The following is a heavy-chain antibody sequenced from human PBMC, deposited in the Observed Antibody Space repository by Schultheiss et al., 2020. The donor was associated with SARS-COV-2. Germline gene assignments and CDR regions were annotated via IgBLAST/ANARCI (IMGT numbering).Heavy chain of an antibody. CDR2: MNSGGSTI. J-gene: IGHJ4*02. D-gene: IGHD3-22*01. CDR3: ARDQGDNYDSSGYPLFDY. V-gene: IGHV3-48*01. CDR1: GFTFGDYA. Sequence: GGSLRLSCTASGFTFGDYAMSWVRQAPGKGLEWVAHMNSGGSTIYYADSVKGRFTISRDNSKNTLYLQMNSLRAEDTAVYYCARDQGDNYDSSGYPLFDYWGQGTLVTVSS.